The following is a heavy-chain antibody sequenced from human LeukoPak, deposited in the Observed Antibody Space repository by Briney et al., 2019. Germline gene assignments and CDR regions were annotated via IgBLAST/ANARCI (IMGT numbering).Heavy chain of an antibody. Sequence: ASVKVSCKASGYTFTGYYMHWVRQAPGQGLEWMGWINPNSGGTNYAQKFQGRVTMTRDTSISTAYMELSRLRSDDTAVYYCARVPMVRGVIRPRLDVWGKGTTVTVSS. V-gene: IGHV1-2*02. CDR3: ARVPMVRGVIRPRLDV. D-gene: IGHD3-10*01. J-gene: IGHJ6*04. CDR1: GYTFTGYY. CDR2: INPNSGGT.